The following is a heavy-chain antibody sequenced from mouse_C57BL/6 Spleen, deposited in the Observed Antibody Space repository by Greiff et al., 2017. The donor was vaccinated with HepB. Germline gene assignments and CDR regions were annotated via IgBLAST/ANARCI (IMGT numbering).Heavy chain of an antibody. D-gene: IGHD1-1*01. CDR2: IYWDYDK. J-gene: IGHJ3*01. CDR1: GFSLSTSGMG. V-gene: IGHV8-12*01. CDR3: ARSYYGSSYVAWFAY. Sequence: QVTLKVSGPGILQSSQTLSLTCSFSGFSLSTSGMGVSWIRQPSGKGLEWLAHIYWDYDKRYNPSLKSRLTISKDTSRNQVFLKITSVDTADTATYYCARSYYGSSYVAWFAYWGQGTLVTVSA.